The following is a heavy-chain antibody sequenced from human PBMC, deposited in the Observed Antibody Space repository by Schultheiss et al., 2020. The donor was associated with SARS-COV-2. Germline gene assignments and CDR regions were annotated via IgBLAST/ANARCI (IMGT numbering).Heavy chain of an antibody. CDR3: ASSLAAAGTPFDY. Sequence: GESLKISCKGSGYTFTNYWIGWVRQMPGKGLEWMGIIYPGDSDTRYSPSFQGQVTISADKSISTAYLQWSSLKASDTAMYYCASSLAAAGTPFDYWGQGTLVTVSS. J-gene: IGHJ4*02. V-gene: IGHV5-51*01. CDR2: IYPGDSDT. CDR1: GYTFTNYW. D-gene: IGHD6-13*01.